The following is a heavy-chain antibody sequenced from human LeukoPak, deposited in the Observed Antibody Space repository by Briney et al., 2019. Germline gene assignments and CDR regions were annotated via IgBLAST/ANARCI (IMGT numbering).Heavy chain of an antibody. CDR1: GYTFTGYY. D-gene: IGHD3-3*01. V-gene: IGHV1-2*02. CDR3: ARVPSGYPTYYFDY. J-gene: IGHJ4*02. Sequence: ASVKVSCKASGYTFTGYYMHWVRQAPGQGLEWMGWINPNSGGTNYAQKFQGRVTMTRDTSISTAYMELSRLRSDDTAVYYCARVPSGYPTYYFDYWGQGTLVTVSS. CDR2: INPNSGGT.